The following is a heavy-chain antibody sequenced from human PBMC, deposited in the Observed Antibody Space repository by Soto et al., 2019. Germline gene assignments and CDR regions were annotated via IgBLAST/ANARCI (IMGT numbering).Heavy chain of an antibody. D-gene: IGHD6-19*01. J-gene: IGHJ3*02. Sequence: LSDTCSVCDGSISRYSRSCIRQHPGKGLEWIGYIYYSGSTNYNPSLKSRVTISVDTSKNQFSLKLSSVTAADTAVYYCARIVAVATVAFDIWGQGTMVTVSS. CDR1: DGSISRYS. V-gene: IGHV4-59*08. CDR3: ARIVAVATVAFDI. CDR2: IYYSGST.